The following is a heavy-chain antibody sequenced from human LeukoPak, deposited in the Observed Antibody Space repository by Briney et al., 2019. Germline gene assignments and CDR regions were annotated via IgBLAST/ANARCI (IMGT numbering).Heavy chain of an antibody. Sequence: GGSLRLSCAASGFTFSSYSMSWVRQAPGKGLEWVSSISSSSSYIYYADSVKGRFTISRDNAKNSLYLQMNSLRAEDTAVYYCARLEYQLLSPITNYYYYMDVWGKGTTVTVSS. J-gene: IGHJ6*03. D-gene: IGHD2-2*01. V-gene: IGHV3-21*01. CDR2: ISSSSSYI. CDR3: ARLEYQLLSPITNYYYYMDV. CDR1: GFTFSSYS.